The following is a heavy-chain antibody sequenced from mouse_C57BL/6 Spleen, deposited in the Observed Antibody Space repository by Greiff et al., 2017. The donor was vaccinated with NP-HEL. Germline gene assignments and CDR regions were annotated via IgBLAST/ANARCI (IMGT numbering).Heavy chain of an antibody. CDR1: GYTFTSYW. D-gene: IGHD2-3*01. CDR2: IDPSDSET. V-gene: IGHV1-52*01. CDR3: ARYGGYYERGSMGY. Sequence: VQLQQSGAELVRPGSSVKLSCKASGYTFTSYWMHWVKQRPIQGLEWIGNIDPSDSETHYNQKFKDKATLTVDKSSSTAYMQLSSLTSEDAAVYYCARYGGYYERGSMGYWGQGTSVTVSS. J-gene: IGHJ4*01.